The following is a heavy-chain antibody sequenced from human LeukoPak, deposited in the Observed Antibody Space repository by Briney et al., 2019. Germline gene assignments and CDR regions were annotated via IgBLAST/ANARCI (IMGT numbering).Heavy chain of an antibody. J-gene: IGHJ4*02. V-gene: IGHV1-2*02. CDR1: GYTFTGYY. CDR2: INPNSGGT. D-gene: IGHD3-9*01. CDR3: ATYYDILTGYLDY. Sequence: GASVKVSCKASGYTFTGYYMHWVRQAPGQGLEWMGWINPNSGGTNYVQKFQGRVTMTRDTSISTAYMELSRLRSDDTAVYYCATYYDILTGYLDYWGQGTLVTVSS.